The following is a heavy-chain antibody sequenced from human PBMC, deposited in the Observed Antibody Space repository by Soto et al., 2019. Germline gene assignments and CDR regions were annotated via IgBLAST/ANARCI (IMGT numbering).Heavy chain of an antibody. CDR3: ARSPRNLGPEYYFDY. CDR2: IYYSGST. J-gene: IGHJ4*02. Sequence: QVQLQESGPGLVKPSQTLSLTCTVSGGSISSGGYYWSWIRQHPGKGLEWIGYIYYSGSTYYNPSLKSRVTISVDTSKNQFSLKLSSVTAADTAVYYCARSPRNLGPEYYFDYWGQGTLVTVSS. V-gene: IGHV4-31*03. CDR1: GGSISSGGYY.